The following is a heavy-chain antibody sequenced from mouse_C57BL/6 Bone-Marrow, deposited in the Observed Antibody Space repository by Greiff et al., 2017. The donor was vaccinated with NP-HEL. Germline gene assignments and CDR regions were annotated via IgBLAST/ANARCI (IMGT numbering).Heavy chain of an antibody. J-gene: IGHJ2*01. V-gene: IGHV1-15*01. Sequence: QVQLQQSGAELLRPGASVTLSCKASGYTFTDYEMHWVKQTPVHGLEWIGAIDPETGGTAYNQKFKGKAILTADKSSSTAYMELRSLTSEDSAVYYCTRWGWDEDFDYWGQGTTLTVSS. CDR3: TRWGWDEDFDY. D-gene: IGHD4-1*01. CDR1: GYTFTDYE. CDR2: IDPETGGT.